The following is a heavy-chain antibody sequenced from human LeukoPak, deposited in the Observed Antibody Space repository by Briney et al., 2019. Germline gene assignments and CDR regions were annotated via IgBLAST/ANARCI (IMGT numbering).Heavy chain of an antibody. V-gene: IGHV1-2*02. Sequence: GASVKVSCKASGYTITGYYMHWVRQSPGQGLEWMGWINPNSGGTNYAQKFQGRVTMTRDTSISTAYMELSRLRSDDTAVYYCAGENQVTMVRGVMVYWGQGTLVTVSS. CDR1: GYTITGYY. CDR2: INPNSGGT. D-gene: IGHD3-10*01. CDR3: AGENQVTMVRGVMVY. J-gene: IGHJ4*02.